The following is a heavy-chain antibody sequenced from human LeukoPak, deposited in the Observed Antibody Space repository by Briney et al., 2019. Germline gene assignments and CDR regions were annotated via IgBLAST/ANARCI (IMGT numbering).Heavy chain of an antibody. Sequence: SETLSLACTVSGGSISSSSYYWGWIRQPPGKGLEWIGSIYYSGSTYYNPSLKSRVTISVDTSKNQFSLKLSSVTAADTAVYYCARGRSRGYYDSSGYSASLHFDYWGQGTLVTVSS. J-gene: IGHJ4*02. CDR2: IYYSGST. CDR1: GGSISSSSYY. V-gene: IGHV4-39*01. D-gene: IGHD3-22*01. CDR3: ARGRSRGYYDSSGYSASLHFDY.